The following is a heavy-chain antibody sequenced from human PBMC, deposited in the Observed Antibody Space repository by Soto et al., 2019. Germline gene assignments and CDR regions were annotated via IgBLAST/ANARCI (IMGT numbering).Heavy chain of an antibody. V-gene: IGHV3-15*01. CDR3: CADGTNYGSFGY. CDR2: IKSKLRDGET. J-gene: IGHJ4*02. CDR1: GFRFSDAW. D-gene: IGHD1-1*01. Sequence: LRLSCAASGFRFSDAWMTWVRQVPGRGLEWVGRIKSKLRDGETDYAAAVKGRFTISRDDSKSTLYLHMHSLTAEDTAVYYCCADGTNYGSFGYWGQGALVTVSS.